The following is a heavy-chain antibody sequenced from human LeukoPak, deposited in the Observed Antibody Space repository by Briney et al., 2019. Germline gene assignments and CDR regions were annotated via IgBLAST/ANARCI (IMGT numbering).Heavy chain of an antibody. Sequence: GGSLRLSCAASGFTFSSYAMRWVRQAPGKGLQWVSDISGGGGSTYYADSVRGRFTISRDNSKNTLYLQMNSLRAEDTAVYYCANPPTVTTDYWGQGTLVTVSS. CDR2: ISGGGGST. CDR3: ANPPTVTTDY. CDR1: GFTFSSYA. V-gene: IGHV3-23*01. J-gene: IGHJ4*02. D-gene: IGHD4-17*01.